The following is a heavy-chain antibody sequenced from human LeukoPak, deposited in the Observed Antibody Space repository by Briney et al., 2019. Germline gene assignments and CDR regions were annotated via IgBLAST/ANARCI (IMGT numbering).Heavy chain of an antibody. Sequence: SVKVSCKASGGTFSSYAISWVRQAPGQGLEWMGGINPIFGTANYAQKFQGRVTITRDEARSTVYLELSSLRAEDTGVYYCARVRYYDWRFYYIDFWGKGTEVTVSS. CDR3: ARVRYYDWRFYYIDF. CDR2: INPIFGTA. J-gene: IGHJ4*02. CDR1: GGTFSSYA. V-gene: IGHV1-69*05. D-gene: IGHD3-9*01.